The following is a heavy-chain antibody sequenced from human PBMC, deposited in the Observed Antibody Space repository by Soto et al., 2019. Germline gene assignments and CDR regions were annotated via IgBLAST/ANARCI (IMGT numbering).Heavy chain of an antibody. D-gene: IGHD4-17*01. CDR3: ARDNAMGDYSIDY. V-gene: IGHV3-21*01. Sequence: EVQLVESGGGLVKPGGSLRLSCAASGFTFSSYSMNWVRQAPGKGLEWVSSISSSSSYIYYADSVKGRFTISRDNAKNSLYLQMHSRRAEDTAVYYCARDNAMGDYSIDYWGQGTLVTVSS. CDR2: ISSSSSYI. J-gene: IGHJ4*02. CDR1: GFTFSSYS.